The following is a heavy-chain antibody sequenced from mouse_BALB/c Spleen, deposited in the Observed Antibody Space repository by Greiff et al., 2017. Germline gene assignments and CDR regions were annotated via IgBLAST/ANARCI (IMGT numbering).Heavy chain of an antibody. CDR2: ISSGGST. CDR1: GFTFSSYA. CDR3: AMVLYGYYAMDY. J-gene: IGHJ4*01. D-gene: IGHD1-1*02. V-gene: IGHV5-6-5*01. Sequence: EVMLVESGGGLVKPGGSLKLSCAASGFTFSSYAMSWVRQTPEKRLEWVASISSGGSTYYPDRVKGRFTISRDNARNILYLQMSSLSSEDTAMYYCAMVLYGYYAMDYWGQGTSVTVSS.